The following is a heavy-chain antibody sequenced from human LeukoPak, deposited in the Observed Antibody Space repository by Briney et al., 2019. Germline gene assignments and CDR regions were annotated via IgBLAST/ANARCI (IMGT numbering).Heavy chain of an antibody. CDR1: GGSFSGYY. Sequence: SETLSLTCAVYGGSFSGYYWSWIRQPPGKGLEWIGYIYHSGSTYYNPSLKSRVTISVDRSKNQFSLKLSSVTAADTAVYYCARWGRDGHNYFYFDYWGQGTLVTVSS. D-gene: IGHD5-24*01. V-gene: IGHV4-30-2*01. CDR3: ARWGRDGHNYFYFDY. CDR2: IYHSGST. J-gene: IGHJ4*02.